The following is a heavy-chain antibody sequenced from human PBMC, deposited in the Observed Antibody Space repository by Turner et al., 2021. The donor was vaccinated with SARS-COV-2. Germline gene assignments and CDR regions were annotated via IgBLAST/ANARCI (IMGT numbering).Heavy chain of an antibody. CDR1: GSILSDLS. CDR2: AVPKDSDA. Sequence: QLRRSGAEVKKPGASVRVSRQPSGSILSDLSLHWVRQAPGEGLEWMGIAVPKDSDANNPQGFQGRVTVTRNRTTNTATMELRRLTTEEKDVDCYAVGRAGLLAQSFDNWGQGTMVIVSS. CDR3: AVGRAGLLAQSFDN. J-gene: IGHJ3*02. V-gene: IGHV1-24*01. D-gene: IGHD3-16*01.